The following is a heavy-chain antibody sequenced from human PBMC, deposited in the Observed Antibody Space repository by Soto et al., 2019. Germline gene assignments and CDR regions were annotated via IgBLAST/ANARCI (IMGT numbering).Heavy chain of an antibody. CDR1: GFTFDDYA. CDR3: AKAPINYDFWSGYSFDI. CDR2: ISWNSGSI. Sequence: GGSLRLSCAASGFTFDDYAVHWVRQAPGKGLEWVSGISWNSGSIGYADSVKGRFTISRDNAKNSLYLQMNSLRAEDTALYYCAKAPINYDFWSGYSFDIWGQGTMVTVSS. J-gene: IGHJ3*02. D-gene: IGHD3-3*01. V-gene: IGHV3-9*01.